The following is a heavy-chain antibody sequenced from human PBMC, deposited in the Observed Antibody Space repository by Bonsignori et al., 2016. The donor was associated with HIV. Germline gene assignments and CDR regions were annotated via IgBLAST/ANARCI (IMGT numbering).Heavy chain of an antibody. Sequence: QVQLQESGPGLVKPSETLSLTYTVSDYSIRSDYSWGWIRQFPGKGLEWIGSIYHFGSTFYSPSLKSRLTISVDTSKNQFSLKLTSVTAADTAVYYCARQYASGTYYFDYWGQGILVTVSS. CDR3: ARQYASGTYYFDY. V-gene: IGHV4-38-2*02. CDR2: IYHFGST. D-gene: IGHD3-10*01. J-gene: IGHJ4*02. CDR1: DYSIRSDYS.